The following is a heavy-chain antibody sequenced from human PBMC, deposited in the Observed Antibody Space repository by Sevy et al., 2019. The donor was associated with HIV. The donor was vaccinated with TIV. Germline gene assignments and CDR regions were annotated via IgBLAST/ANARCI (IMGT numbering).Heavy chain of an antibody. CDR2: AYHTGNP. D-gene: IGHD2-8*02. Sequence: SETLSLTCAVSGDSISNNNWWSWVRQPPGKGLEWIGEAYHTGNPNYNPSLKIRVTISLDKSRNQFSLNLRSVTAADTAVYYCARDPGSCSGGVCSYYFDFWGQGTLVTVSS. J-gene: IGHJ4*02. V-gene: IGHV4-4*02. CDR1: GDSISNNNW. CDR3: ARDPGSCSGGVCSYYFDF.